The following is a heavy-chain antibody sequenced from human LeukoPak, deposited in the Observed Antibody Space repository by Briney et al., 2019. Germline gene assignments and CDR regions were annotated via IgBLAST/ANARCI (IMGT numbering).Heavy chain of an antibody. J-gene: IGHJ4*02. D-gene: IGHD4-17*01. CDR1: GFTVSSNY. Sequence: PGGSLRLSCAASGFTVSSNYMSWVRQAPGKGLEWVSVLFTGGSTYYADSVKGRFTISRDNAKNSLYLQMNSLRAEDTAVYYCARDDYGDYLFDYWGQGTLVTVSS. CDR3: ARDDYGDYLFDY. V-gene: IGHV3-66*01. CDR2: LFTGGST.